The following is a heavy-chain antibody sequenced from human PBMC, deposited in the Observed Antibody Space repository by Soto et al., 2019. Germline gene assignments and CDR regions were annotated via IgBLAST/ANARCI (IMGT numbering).Heavy chain of an antibody. CDR1: GFTFTSSA. D-gene: IGHD4-17*01. Sequence: SVKVSCKASGFTFTSSAMQWVRQARGQHLEWIGWIVVGSGNTNYAQKFQERVTITRDMSTSAAYMELSSLRSEDTAVYYCAAERPYGYYYYYMDVWGKGTTVTVSS. V-gene: IGHV1-58*02. J-gene: IGHJ6*03. CDR2: IVVGSGNT. CDR3: AAERPYGYYYYYMDV.